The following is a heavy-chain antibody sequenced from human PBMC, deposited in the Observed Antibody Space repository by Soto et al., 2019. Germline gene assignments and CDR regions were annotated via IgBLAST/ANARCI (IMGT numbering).Heavy chain of an antibody. CDR2: IKQDGSEK. V-gene: IGHV3-7*01. J-gene: IGHJ4*02. CDR3: ARDGVLDY. Sequence: PWGSLRLSCAASGFTFSSYLMSWVRQAPGKGLEWVANIKQDGSEKYYVDSVKGRFTISRDNAKNSLYLQMNSLRAEDTAVYYCARDGVLDYWGQGTLVTVSS. CDR1: GFTFSSYL.